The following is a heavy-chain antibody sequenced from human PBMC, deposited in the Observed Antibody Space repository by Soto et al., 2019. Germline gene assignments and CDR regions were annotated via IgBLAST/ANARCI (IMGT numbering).Heavy chain of an antibody. CDR2: IYSGGST. J-gene: IGHJ4*02. CDR3: ARGPGGFGEFSLDY. D-gene: IGHD3-10*01. CDR1: GGSISTYY. V-gene: IGHV4-4*07. Sequence: QVQLQEWGPGLVKPSETLSLTCTVSGGSISTYYWSCIRQPAGKGLEWIGRIYSGGSTNYNPSLRSRVTVSVDMSKNQFSLKLRSVTAADTAVYYGARGPGGFGEFSLDYWGQGTLVTVSS.